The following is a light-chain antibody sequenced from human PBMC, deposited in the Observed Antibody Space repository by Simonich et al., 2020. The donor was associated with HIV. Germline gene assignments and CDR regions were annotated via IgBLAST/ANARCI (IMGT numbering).Light chain of an antibody. CDR1: SGSIASNY. J-gene: IGLJ3*02. Sequence: NFMLTQPHSVSESPGKTVTISCTRSSGSIASNYVQWYQQRPGSAPTTVIYEDNQRPSGVPARFSGSIDSSSTPASLTISGLKTEDEADYYCQSYDTSNQVFGGGTKLTVL. CDR3: QSYDTSNQV. V-gene: IGLV6-57*03. CDR2: EDN.